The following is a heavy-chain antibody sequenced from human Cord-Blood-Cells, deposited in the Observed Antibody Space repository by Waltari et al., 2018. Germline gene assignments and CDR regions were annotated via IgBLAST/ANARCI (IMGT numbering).Heavy chain of an antibody. CDR2: MNRNSVNT. CDR3: ARGVISSSSGDY. D-gene: IGHD6-6*01. V-gene: IGHV1-8*01. CDR1: GYTFTSYD. Sequence: QVQLVQSGAEVKKPGASVKVSCTASGYTFTSYDINWARQATGQGREWRGGMNRNSVNTGYAQKFQGRVTMTRNTSIGTAYMELSSLRSEDTAVYYCARGVISSSSGDYWGQGTLVTVSS. J-gene: IGHJ4*02.